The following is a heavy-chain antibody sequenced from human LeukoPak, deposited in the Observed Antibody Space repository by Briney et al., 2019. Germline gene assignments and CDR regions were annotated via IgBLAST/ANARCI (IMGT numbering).Heavy chain of an antibody. CDR3: AKGNGRKSFDY. J-gene: IGHJ4*02. CDR1: GFPFSYYY. CDR2: VGGRGASP. D-gene: IGHD1-1*01. Sequence: GGSLRLSCAASGFPFSYYYMGWVRQAPRKGLECVSVVGGRGASPYCTYTVKGRFTISRDNSKNTLYLHMNSQRAEDTATYYCAKGNGRKSFDYWGQGTLVTVSS. V-gene: IGHV3-23*01.